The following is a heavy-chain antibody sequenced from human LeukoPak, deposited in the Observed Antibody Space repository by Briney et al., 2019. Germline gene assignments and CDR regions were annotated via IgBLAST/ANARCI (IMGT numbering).Heavy chain of an antibody. V-gene: IGHV4-59*01. CDR1: GHSIGRYF. Sequence: PSETLLHAFRVSGHSIGRYFWSSIRQPPGQRLEWIGYTFYTGSTNYNPSLKSPVTISLDTSKNQFSLKLRSVTAADTAVHYCARDLGGLITVVPLRWGQGSLVTVSS. CDR2: TFYTGST. D-gene: IGHD3-16*01. CDR3: ARDLGGLITVVPLR. J-gene: IGHJ4*02.